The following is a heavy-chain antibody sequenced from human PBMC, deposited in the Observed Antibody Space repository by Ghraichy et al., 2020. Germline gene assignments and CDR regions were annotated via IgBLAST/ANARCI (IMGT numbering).Heavy chain of an antibody. J-gene: IGHJ4*02. D-gene: IGHD3-10*01. Sequence: GGSLRLSCAASGFTFSSYWMSWVRQAPGKGLEWVANIKQDGSEKYYVDSVKGRFTISRDNAKNSLYLQMNSLRAEDTAVYYCATRQYGSGSYHFDYWGQGTLVTVSS. CDR3: ATRQYGSGSYHFDY. V-gene: IGHV3-7*03. CDR2: IKQDGSEK. CDR1: GFTFSSYW.